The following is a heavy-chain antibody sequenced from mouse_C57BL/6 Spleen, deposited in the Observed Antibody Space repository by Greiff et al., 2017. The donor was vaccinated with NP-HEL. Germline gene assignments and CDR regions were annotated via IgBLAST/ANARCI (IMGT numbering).Heavy chain of an antibody. D-gene: IGHD1-1*01. V-gene: IGHV1-55*01. Sequence: QVQLQQSGAELVKPGASVKMSCKASGYTFTSYWITWVKQRPGQGLEWIGDIYPGSGSTNYNEKFKSKATLTVDTSSSTAYMQLSSLTSEDSAVYYCARGGSSYGGYFDYWGQGTTLTVSS. J-gene: IGHJ2*01. CDR1: GYTFTSYW. CDR3: ARGGSSYGGYFDY. CDR2: IYPGSGST.